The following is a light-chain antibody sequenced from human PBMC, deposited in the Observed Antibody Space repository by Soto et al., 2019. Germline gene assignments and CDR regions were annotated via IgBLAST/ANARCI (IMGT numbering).Light chain of an antibody. CDR1: QSVGTN. CDR3: QQYNNWPPWT. CDR2: GAS. V-gene: IGKV3D-15*01. Sequence: DIVMTQSSATLSVSPGERSTLSCRASQSVGTNFAWYQQKPGQAPRLLIYGASIRATGIPARFSGSESGTEFTLTISSLQSEDFAVYYCQQYNNWPPWTFGQGTKVDIK. J-gene: IGKJ1*01.